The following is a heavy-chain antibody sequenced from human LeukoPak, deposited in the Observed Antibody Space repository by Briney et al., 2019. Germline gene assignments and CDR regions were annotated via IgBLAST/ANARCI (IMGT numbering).Heavy chain of an antibody. CDR1: GDSNSIYY. D-gene: IGHD6-19*01. CDR3: AIVASEPPFSGCRGFYP. J-gene: IGHJ5*02. Sequence: SETLSLTCSVSGDSNSIYYWSCMRQPPGKGLEWIGYIYYSGSTNYNPSLKSRVTISVDTSKNQFSLKLSSVTAADTAVYYCAIVASEPPFSGCRGFYPWGQGTLVTVSS. V-gene: IGHV4-59*01. CDR2: IYYSGST.